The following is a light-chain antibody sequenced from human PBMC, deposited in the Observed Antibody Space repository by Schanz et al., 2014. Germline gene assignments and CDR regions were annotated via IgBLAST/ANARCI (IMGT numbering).Light chain of an antibody. V-gene: IGLV2-14*03. CDR3: SSYTSSDNLV. CDR1: NSDVGAYNL. CDR2: DVS. Sequence: QSALTQPPSASGSPGQSVTISCTGTNSDVGAYNLVSWFQQHPGKAPKLMIYDVSNRPSGVSNRFSGSKSGNTASLTISGLQPEDEADYYCSSYTSSDNLVFGGGTKLTV. J-gene: IGLJ3*02.